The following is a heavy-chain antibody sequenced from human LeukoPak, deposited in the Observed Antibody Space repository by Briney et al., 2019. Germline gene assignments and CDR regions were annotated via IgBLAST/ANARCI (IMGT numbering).Heavy chain of an antibody. CDR1: GVSISNSSYY. V-gene: IGHV4-39*02. D-gene: IGHD6-25*01. CDR2: IYYSGST. CDR3: ARDTQRDPRHAFDI. Sequence: PSETLSLTCTVSGVSISNSSYYWGWIRQPPGKGLEWIGSIYYSGSTFYNPSLKSRLTISVETSKNDFSLKLTSVTAADTAVYYCARDTQRDPRHAFDIWGQGTMVTVSS. J-gene: IGHJ3*02.